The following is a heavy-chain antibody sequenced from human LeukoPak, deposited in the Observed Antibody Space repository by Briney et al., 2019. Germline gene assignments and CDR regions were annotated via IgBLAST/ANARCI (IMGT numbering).Heavy chain of an antibody. D-gene: IGHD6-19*01. CDR3: AKDRSSGWYGRDYYYYGMDV. CDR1: GFTFSSYG. V-gene: IGHV3-30*18. CDR2: ISYDGSNK. Sequence: GGSLRLSCAASGFTFSSYGMHWVRQAPGKGLEWVAVISYDGSNKYYADSVKGRFTISRDNSKNTLYLQMNSLRAEDTAVYYCAKDRSSGWYGRDYYYYGMDVWGQGTTVTVSS. J-gene: IGHJ6*02.